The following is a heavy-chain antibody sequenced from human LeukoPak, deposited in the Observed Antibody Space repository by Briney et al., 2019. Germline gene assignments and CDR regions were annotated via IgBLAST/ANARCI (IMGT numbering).Heavy chain of an antibody. CDR1: GFTFDDYA. V-gene: IGHV3-9*03. CDR3: AKGRSGYYYGSRPLDY. J-gene: IGHJ4*02. D-gene: IGHD3-10*01. CDR2: ISWNSGNI. Sequence: GGSLRLSFAGSGFTFDDYAMHWVRQAPGKGLEWVSGISWNSGNIGYADSVKGRFIVSRDNAKNSLYLQMNSLRDEDMALYYCAKGRSGYYYGSRPLDYWGQGTLVTVSS.